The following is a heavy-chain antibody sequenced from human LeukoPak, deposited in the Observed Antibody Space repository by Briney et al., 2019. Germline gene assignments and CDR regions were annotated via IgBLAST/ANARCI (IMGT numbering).Heavy chain of an antibody. J-gene: IGHJ4*02. CDR3: ARDGYDFWSGYRNN. Sequence: GGSLRLSCAASGFTVSSNYMSWVRQAPGKGLEWVSVIYSGGSTYYADPVKGRFTISRDNSKNTLYLQMNSLRAEDTAVYYCARDGYDFWSGYRNNWGQGTLVTVSS. CDR1: GFTVSSNY. CDR2: IYSGGST. V-gene: IGHV3-66*01. D-gene: IGHD3-3*01.